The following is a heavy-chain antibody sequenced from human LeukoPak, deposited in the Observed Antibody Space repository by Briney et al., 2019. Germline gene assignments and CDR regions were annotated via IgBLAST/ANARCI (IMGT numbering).Heavy chain of an antibody. J-gene: IGHJ3*02. CDR3: AKDGSSGYYPYAFDI. Sequence: PGGSLRLSCSASGFPFSSYAMHWVRQAPGKGLEYVSAISDSGGSTYYADSVKGRFTISRDNSKNTLYLQMNSLRAEDTAVYYCAKDGSSGYYPYAFDIWGQGTKVTVSS. CDR1: GFPFSSYA. CDR2: ISDSGGST. D-gene: IGHD3-22*01. V-gene: IGHV3-64*04.